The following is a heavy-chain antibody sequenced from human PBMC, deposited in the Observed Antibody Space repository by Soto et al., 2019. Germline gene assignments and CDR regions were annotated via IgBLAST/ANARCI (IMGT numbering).Heavy chain of an antibody. CDR3: TTDSSSWAYYYYYGMDV. J-gene: IGHJ6*02. Sequence: PGGSLRLSCTVSGFTSSNAWMTWVRQAPGKGLEWVGRIKSKTDDGTTDYAAPVKGRFTISRDDSRNTLYLQMNSLKTEDTAVYYCTTDSSSWAYYYYYGMDVWGQVPTVTVS. D-gene: IGHD2-2*01. CDR1: GFTSSNAW. V-gene: IGHV3-15*01. CDR2: IKSKTDDGTT.